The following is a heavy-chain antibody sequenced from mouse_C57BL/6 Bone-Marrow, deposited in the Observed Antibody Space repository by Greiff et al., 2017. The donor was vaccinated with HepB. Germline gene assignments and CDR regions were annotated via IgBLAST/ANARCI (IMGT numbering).Heavy chain of an antibody. CDR2: IYPGSGST. J-gene: IGHJ4*01. D-gene: IGHD2-5*01. Sequence: QVQLQQPGAELVKPGASVKMSCKASGYTFTSYWITWVKQRPGQGLEWIGDIYPGSGSTNYNEKFKSKATLTVDTSSSTAYMQLSSLTSEDSAVYYCARRISTYYSNYGAMDYWGQGTSVTVSS. CDR3: ARRISTYYSNYGAMDY. V-gene: IGHV1-55*01. CDR1: GYTFTSYW.